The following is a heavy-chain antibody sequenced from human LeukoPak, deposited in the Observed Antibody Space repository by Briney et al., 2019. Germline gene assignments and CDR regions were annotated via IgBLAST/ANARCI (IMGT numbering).Heavy chain of an antibody. CDR3: ARGIIAAAGTIIYYYYMDV. Sequence: PSETLSLTCTVSGGSISSYYWSWIRQPAGKGLEWIGRIYTSGSTNYNPSLKSRVTISVDTSKNQFSLKLSSVTAADTAVYYCARGIIAAAGTIIYYYYMDVWGKGTTVTISS. CDR1: GGSISSYY. V-gene: IGHV4-4*07. CDR2: IYTSGST. D-gene: IGHD6-13*01. J-gene: IGHJ6*03.